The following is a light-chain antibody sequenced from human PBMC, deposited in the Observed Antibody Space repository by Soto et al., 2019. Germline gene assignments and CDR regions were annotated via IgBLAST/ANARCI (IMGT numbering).Light chain of an antibody. J-gene: IGLJ1*01. V-gene: IGLV2-8*01. Sequence: QSVLTQPPSASGSPGRSVTISCTGTSSDIGDSNYVSWYQQHPGNAPKLIMYEINKRPSGVPGRFSGSKSGNTASLTVSGLQAEDEADYYCSSYAGNDNCVLGTGTKVTVL. CDR1: SSDIGDSNY. CDR3: SSYAGNDNCV. CDR2: EIN.